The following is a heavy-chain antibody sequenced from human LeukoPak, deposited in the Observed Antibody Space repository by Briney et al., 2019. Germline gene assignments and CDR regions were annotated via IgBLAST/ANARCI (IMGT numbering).Heavy chain of an antibody. CDR3: ARQGYCSGGSCYSRYYSDY. Sequence: SETLSLTCTVSGGSVSSSSYYWAWIRQPPGKGLEWIGSIYYSGSTYYNPSLKSRVTISVDTSKNQFSLKLNSVTAADTAVYYCARQGYCSGGSCYSRYYSDYWGQGTLVTVSS. D-gene: IGHD2-15*01. CDR1: GGSVSSSSYY. CDR2: IYYSGST. V-gene: IGHV4-39*01. J-gene: IGHJ4*02.